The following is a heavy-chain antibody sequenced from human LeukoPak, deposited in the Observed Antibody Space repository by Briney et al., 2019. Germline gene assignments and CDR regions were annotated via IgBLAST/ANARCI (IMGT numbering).Heavy chain of an antibody. CDR3: ARDSPVLPYHDAFDI. J-gene: IGHJ3*02. CDR1: GYTFTSYG. V-gene: IGHV1-18*01. D-gene: IGHD6-6*01. CDR2: ISAYNGNT. Sequence: GASVKVSCKASGYTFTSYGISWVRQAPGQGLEWMGWISAYNGNTNYAQKLQGRVTMTTDPSTSTAYMELRSLRSDDTAVYYCARDSPVLPYHDAFDIWGQGTMVTVSS.